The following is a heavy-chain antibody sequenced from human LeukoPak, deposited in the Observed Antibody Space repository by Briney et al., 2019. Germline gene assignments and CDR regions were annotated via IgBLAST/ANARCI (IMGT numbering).Heavy chain of an antibody. D-gene: IGHD6-19*01. V-gene: IGHV3-23*01. Sequence: GGSLRLSCAASGFTFDNYVMAWFRQAPGKGLEWVSTISALFPNTYSADSVKGRFTISRDNSKTTLYLQMNSLRAEDTAVYYCARDLGGSGWYYYFDYWGQGTLVTVSS. J-gene: IGHJ4*02. CDR3: ARDLGGSGWYYYFDY. CDR1: GFTFDNYV. CDR2: ISALFPNT.